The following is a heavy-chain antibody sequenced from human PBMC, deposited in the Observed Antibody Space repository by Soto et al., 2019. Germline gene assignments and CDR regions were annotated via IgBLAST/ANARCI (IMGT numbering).Heavy chain of an antibody. V-gene: IGHV4-39*01. J-gene: IGHJ4*02. CDR1: GGSISSSSYY. CDR3: ARKALYSGSPSYFDY. Sequence: SETLSLTCTVSGGSISSSSYYWGWIRQPPGKWLEWIGSIYYSGSTYYNPSLKSRVTISVDTSKNQFSLKLTSVTAADTAVYYCARKALYSGSPSYFDYWGQGILVTVS. D-gene: IGHD1-26*01. CDR2: IYYSGST.